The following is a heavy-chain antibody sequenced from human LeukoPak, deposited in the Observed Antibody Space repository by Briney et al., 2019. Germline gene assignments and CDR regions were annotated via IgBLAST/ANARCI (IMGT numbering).Heavy chain of an antibody. J-gene: IGHJ4*02. V-gene: IGHV3-48*03. CDR2: ISSSGSTI. Sequence: GGSLRLSCAASGFTFSSYEMNWVRQAPGKGLEWVSYISSSGSTIYYADSVKGRFTISRDNAKNSLYLQMNSLRAEDTAVYYCARDDKGIGGAFDYWGQGTLVTVSS. D-gene: IGHD3-10*01. CDR3: ARDDKGIGGAFDY. CDR1: GFTFSSYE.